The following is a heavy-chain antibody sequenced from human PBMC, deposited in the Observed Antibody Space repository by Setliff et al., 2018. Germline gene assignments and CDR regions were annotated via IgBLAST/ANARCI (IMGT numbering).Heavy chain of an antibody. CDR1: GASISSCSHY. CDR3: ARAPPNRYSGSYEYFYMDV. CDR2: VYSTGST. Sequence: PSETLSLTCNASGASISSCSHYWSWLRQSAGEKPAWIGHVYSTGSTNYNLSFESPVSISVDKSNNQFSLKVSSVTAADTAVYYCARAPPNRYSGSYEYFYMDVWGKGTTVTVSS. D-gene: IGHD1-26*01. V-gene: IGHV4-61*09. J-gene: IGHJ6*03.